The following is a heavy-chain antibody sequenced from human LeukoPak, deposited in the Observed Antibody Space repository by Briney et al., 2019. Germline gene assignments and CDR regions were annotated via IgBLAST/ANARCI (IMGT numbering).Heavy chain of an antibody. Sequence: QTGGSLRLSCAASGFTFNSYAMSWVRQAPGKGLEWVSTIGFGDDSAYYADSVKGRFTISRDNAKNSLYLQMNSLRAEDTAMYYCARDFRYYDSSGYYSFDYWGQGTLVTVSS. V-gene: IGHV3-23*01. J-gene: IGHJ4*02. CDR3: ARDFRYYDSSGYYSFDY. CDR1: GFTFNSYA. CDR2: IGFGDDSA. D-gene: IGHD3-22*01.